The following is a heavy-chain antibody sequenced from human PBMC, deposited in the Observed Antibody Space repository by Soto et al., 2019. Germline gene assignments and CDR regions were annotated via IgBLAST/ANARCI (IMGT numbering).Heavy chain of an antibody. CDR1: GGSISSYY. J-gene: IGHJ6*02. Sequence: SETLSLTCTVSGGSISSYYWSWIRQPPGKGLEWIGYIYYSGSTNYNPSLKSRVTISVDTSKNQFSLKLSSVTAADTAVYYCARDRGDQLLSNDMDVWGQGTTVTVSS. CDR2: IYYSGST. D-gene: IGHD2-2*01. V-gene: IGHV4-59*01. CDR3: ARDRGDQLLSNDMDV.